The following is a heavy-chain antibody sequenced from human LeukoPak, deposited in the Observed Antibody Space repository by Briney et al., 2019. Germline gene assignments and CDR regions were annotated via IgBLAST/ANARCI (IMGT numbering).Heavy chain of an antibody. CDR2: ISGSGDST. J-gene: IGHJ4*02. CDR1: GFTFSSYT. CDR3: ATRNSADWSYYFGY. Sequence: GGSLRLSCAASGFTFSSYTMTWVRQAPGKGLEWVSGISGSGDSTYYADSVKGRFTISRDNSKNTLYLQMNSLRPEDTALYYCATRNSADWSYYFGYWGQGTLVTVSS. D-gene: IGHD3-9*01. V-gene: IGHV3-23*01.